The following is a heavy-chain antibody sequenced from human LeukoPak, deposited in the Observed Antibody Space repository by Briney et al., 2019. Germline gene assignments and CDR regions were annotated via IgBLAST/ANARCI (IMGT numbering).Heavy chain of an antibody. J-gene: IGHJ4*02. CDR2: IYYSGST. CDR1: GGSISSGDYY. V-gene: IGHV4-30-4*01. D-gene: IGHD5-18*01. Sequence: PSETLSLTCTVSGGSISSGDYYWSWIRQPPGKGLEWIGYIYYSGSTYYNPSLKSRVTISVDTSKNQFSLKLSSVTAADTAVYYCARRDTAMVTRYFDYWGQGTLVTVSS. CDR3: ARRDTAMVTRYFDY.